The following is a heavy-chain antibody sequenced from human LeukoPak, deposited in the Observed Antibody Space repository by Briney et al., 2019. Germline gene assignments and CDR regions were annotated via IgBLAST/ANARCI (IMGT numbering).Heavy chain of an antibody. D-gene: IGHD5-18*01. CDR3: TRLPYSYGLFYGMDV. V-gene: IGHV3-73*01. CDR2: IRSKANSYAT. CDR1: GFTFSGSA. Sequence: PGGALRLSCAPSGFTFSGSAMHWVRQASGKGLEWVGRIRSKANSYATAYAASVKGRFIISRDDSKSPEYLQMNSMKTEDTAVYYCTRLPYSYGLFYGMDVWGKGTTVTVSS. J-gene: IGHJ6*04.